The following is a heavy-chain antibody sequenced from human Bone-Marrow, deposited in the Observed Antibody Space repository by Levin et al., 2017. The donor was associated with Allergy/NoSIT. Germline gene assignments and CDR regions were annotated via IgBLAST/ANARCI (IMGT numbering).Heavy chain of an antibody. D-gene: IGHD6-19*01. CDR2: ISAVGAST. CDR3: AKASRKQSSGWPKANDDY. CDR1: GFTFTSYA. Sequence: GESLKISCAASGFTFTSYAMSWVRQAPGKGLEWVSGISAVGASTYYADSVKGRFTISRDNSKDTLYLQLNSLRAEDTALYYCAKASRKQSSGWPKANDDYWGQGTLVTVSS. V-gene: IGHV3-23*01. J-gene: IGHJ4*02.